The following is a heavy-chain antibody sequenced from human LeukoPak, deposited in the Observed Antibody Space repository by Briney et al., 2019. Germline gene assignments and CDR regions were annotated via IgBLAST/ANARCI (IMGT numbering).Heavy chain of an antibody. J-gene: IGHJ4*02. CDR2: ISGGGVTT. CDR1: GFTFSSHA. Sequence: GGSLRLSCAASGFTFSSHAMSWVRQAPGKGLEWVSAISGGGVTTYYADSVKGRFTISRDNAKNSLFLQMNSLRAEDTAVYYCARRVPNQVITDYFDYWGQGTLVTVSS. D-gene: IGHD1-1*01. CDR3: ARRVPNQVITDYFDY. V-gene: IGHV3-23*01.